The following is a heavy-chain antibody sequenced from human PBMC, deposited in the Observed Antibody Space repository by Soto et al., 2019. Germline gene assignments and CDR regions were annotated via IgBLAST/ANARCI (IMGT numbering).Heavy chain of an antibody. J-gene: IGHJ4*02. CDR1: GFTFSSYA. V-gene: IGHV3-23*01. Sequence: GGSLRLSCAASGFTFSSYAMSWVRQAPGKGLEWVSAISGSGGSTYYADSVKGRFTISRDNSKNTLYLQMNSLRAEDTAVYYCAKDGRITIFGVVTQLDYWGQGTPVTVS. CDR3: AKDGRITIFGVVTQLDY. CDR2: ISGSGGST. D-gene: IGHD3-3*01.